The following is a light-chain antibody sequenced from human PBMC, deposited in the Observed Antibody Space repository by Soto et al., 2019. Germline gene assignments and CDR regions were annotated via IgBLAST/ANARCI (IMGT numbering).Light chain of an antibody. Sequence: QSALTQPPSASGSPGQSVTISCTGTSSDVGGYNYVSWYQHHPGKAPRLMIYEVSKRPSGVPDRFSGSKSGNTASLTVSGLQAEDEADYYCNSYAGSIKWVFGGGTKLTVL. CDR2: EVS. J-gene: IGLJ3*02. CDR3: NSYAGSIKWV. CDR1: SSDVGGYNY. V-gene: IGLV2-8*01.